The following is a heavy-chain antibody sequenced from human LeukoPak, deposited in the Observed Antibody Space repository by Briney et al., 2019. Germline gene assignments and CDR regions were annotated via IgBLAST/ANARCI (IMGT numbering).Heavy chain of an antibody. CDR1: GGTFSSYA. CDR3: AVNYYDSSGYPIPYYYGMDV. Sequence: SVEVSCKASGGTFSSYAISWVRQAPGQGLEWMGRIIPILGIANYAQKFQGRVTITADKSTSTAYMELSSLRSEDTAVYYCAVNYYDSSGYPIPYYYGMDVWGQGTTVTVSS. V-gene: IGHV1-69*04. J-gene: IGHJ6*02. CDR2: IIPILGIA. D-gene: IGHD3-22*01.